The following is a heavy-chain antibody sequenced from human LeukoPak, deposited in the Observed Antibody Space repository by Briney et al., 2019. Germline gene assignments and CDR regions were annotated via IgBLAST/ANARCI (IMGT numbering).Heavy chain of an antibody. CDR1: GFTVSSNY. CDR3: ARERAVYYFDSSGYYFYYYYGMDV. D-gene: IGHD3-22*01. Sequence: GGSLRLSCAASGFTVSSNYMSWVRQAPGKGLEWVSVIYSGGSTYYADSVKGRFTISRDNSKNTLYLQMNSLRAEDTAVYYCARERAVYYFDSSGYYFYYYYGMDVWGQGTTVTVSS. CDR2: IYSGGST. J-gene: IGHJ6*02. V-gene: IGHV3-53*01.